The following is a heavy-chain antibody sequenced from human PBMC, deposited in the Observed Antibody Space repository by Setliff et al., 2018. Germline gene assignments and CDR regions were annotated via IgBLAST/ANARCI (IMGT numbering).Heavy chain of an antibody. CDR2: ISSSSSYI. D-gene: IGHD3-16*01. J-gene: IGHJ3*01. CDR1: GFTFTSYS. CDR3: ATLYPWDPDAFDL. Sequence: GGSLRLSCGASGFTFTSYSMTWVRQAPGKGLEWVSSISSSSSYIYYADSVKGRFTISRDNAKNSAYLQMNSLRAEDTAIYYCATLYPWDPDAFDLWGQGTMVTVSS. V-gene: IGHV3-21*01.